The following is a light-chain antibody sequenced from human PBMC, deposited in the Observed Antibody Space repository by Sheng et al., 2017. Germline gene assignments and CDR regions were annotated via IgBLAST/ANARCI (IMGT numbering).Light chain of an antibody. CDR1: QAIRNS. V-gene: IGKV1-NL1*01. CDR2: AAS. Sequence: DIQMTQFPSSLSASVGDRVTITCRARQAIRNSLAWYQQKPGKAPKLLLYAASTLNSGVTSKFSGRGSGTDYTLTISSLQPEDFATYFCQQYSSSPFTFGPGTKVDL. J-gene: IGKJ3*01. CDR3: QQYSSSPFT.